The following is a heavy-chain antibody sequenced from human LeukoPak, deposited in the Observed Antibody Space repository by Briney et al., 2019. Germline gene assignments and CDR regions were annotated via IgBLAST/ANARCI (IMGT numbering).Heavy chain of an antibody. CDR2: ISAYNGNT. D-gene: IGHD3-3*01. V-gene: IGHV1-18*01. CDR3: ARDGGVPDAGYDFWSGYYTADWFDP. J-gene: IGHJ5*02. CDR1: GYTFTSYG. Sequence: ASVKVSCKASGYTFTSYGISWVRQAPGQGLEWMGWISAYNGNTNYAQKLQGRVTMTTDTSTSTAYMELRSLRSDDTAVYYCARDGGVPDAGYDFWSGYYTADWFDPWGQGTLVTVSS.